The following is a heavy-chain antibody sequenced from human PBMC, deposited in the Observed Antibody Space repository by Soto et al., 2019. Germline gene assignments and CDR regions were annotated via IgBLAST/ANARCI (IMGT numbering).Heavy chain of an antibody. V-gene: IGHV3-48*03. D-gene: IGHD3-16*02. J-gene: IGHJ4*02. Sequence: EVQLVESGGGLVQPGGSLRLSCAASGFTFSSYEMNWVRQAPGKGLEWVSYISSSGSTIYYADSVKGRFTISRDNAKNSLYLQMNSLRAEDTAVYYCARGHYDYVWGSYRYTDFGYWGQGTLVTVSS. CDR3: ARGHYDYVWGSYRYTDFGY. CDR2: ISSSGSTI. CDR1: GFTFSSYE.